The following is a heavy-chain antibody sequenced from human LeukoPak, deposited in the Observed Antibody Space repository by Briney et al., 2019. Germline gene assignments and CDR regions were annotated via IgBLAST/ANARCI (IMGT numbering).Heavy chain of an antibody. D-gene: IGHD6-13*01. V-gene: IGHV4-39*07. CDR2: IYYSGST. Sequence: SETLSLTCTVSGGSISGSSYYWGWIRQPPGKGLEWIGSIYYSGSTYYNPSLKSRVTISVDTSKNQFSLKLSSVTAADTAVYYCARGGIAAAGTMDYFDYWGQGTLVTVSS. CDR1: GGSISGSSYY. J-gene: IGHJ4*02. CDR3: ARGGIAAAGTMDYFDY.